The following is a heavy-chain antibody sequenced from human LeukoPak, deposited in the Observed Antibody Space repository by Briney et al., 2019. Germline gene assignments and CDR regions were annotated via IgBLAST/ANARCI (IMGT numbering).Heavy chain of an antibody. CDR1: GFTFSSYW. CDR3: ARGPRYCSGGSCYCFY. CDR2: INSDGSST. Sequence: GGSLRLSCAASGFTFSSYWMDWVRHAPGKGLVWVSRINSDGSSTNYADSVKGRFTISRDNAKNTLYLQMNSLRAEDTAVYYCARGPRYCSGGSCYCFYWGQGTLVTVSS. D-gene: IGHD2-15*01. V-gene: IGHV3-74*01. J-gene: IGHJ4*02.